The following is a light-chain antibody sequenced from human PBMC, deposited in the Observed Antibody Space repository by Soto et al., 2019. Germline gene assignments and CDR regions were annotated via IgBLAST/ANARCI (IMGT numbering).Light chain of an antibody. J-gene: IGKJ4*01. CDR3: QQYDSSPLT. CDR1: QSVSSSY. CDR2: GAS. Sequence: IVLTQSPGTLSLSPGERATLSCRASQSVSSSYLAWYQQKPGQAPRLLIYGASSRATGIPDRFSGSGSGTDFTLTISGLEPDDFAVYYCQQYDSSPLTFGGGTQVEFK. V-gene: IGKV3-20*01.